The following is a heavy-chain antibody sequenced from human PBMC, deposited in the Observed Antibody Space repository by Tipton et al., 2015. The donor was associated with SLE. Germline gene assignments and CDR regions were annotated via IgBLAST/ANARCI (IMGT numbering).Heavy chain of an antibody. V-gene: IGHV4-4*07. CDR1: DGSISDYY. D-gene: IGHD6-19*01. CDR2: IYASGGT. CDR3: ARDSPTVAGTSDS. J-gene: IGHJ4*02. Sequence: LRLSCTVSDGSISDYYWTWIRQPAGEGLEWIGRIYASGGTNYNPSLRSRAAMSVDTSKSHFSLRLTSVTAADTAVYFCARDSPTVAGTSDSWGQGTLVIVSA.